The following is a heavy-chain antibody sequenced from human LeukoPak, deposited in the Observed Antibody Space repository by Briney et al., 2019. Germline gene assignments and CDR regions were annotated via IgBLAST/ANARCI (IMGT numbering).Heavy chain of an antibody. V-gene: IGHV3-23*01. Sequence: GGSLRLSCAASGFTFSSYAMSWVRPAPGKGLEWVSAISGGGGSTYYADSVKGRFTISRDNSKNTLYLQMNSLRADDTAVYYCANPGRYSSGWVFPPCFDCWGQGTLVTVSS. CDR2: ISGGGGST. D-gene: IGHD6-19*01. J-gene: IGHJ4*02. CDR1: GFTFSSYA. CDR3: ANPGRYSSGWVFPPCFDC.